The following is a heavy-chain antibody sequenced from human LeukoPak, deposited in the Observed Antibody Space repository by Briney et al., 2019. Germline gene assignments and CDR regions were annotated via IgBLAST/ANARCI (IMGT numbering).Heavy chain of an antibody. D-gene: IGHD4-17*01. CDR1: GFTFSSYA. J-gene: IGHJ4*02. CDR3: ARGGYGDSLEPDLPDDY. Sequence: GGSLRLSCAASGFTFSSYAMSWVRQAPGKGLEWVSYISSSGSTIYYADSVKGRFTISRDNAKNSLYLQMNSLRAEDTAVYYCARGGYGDSLEPDLPDDYWGQGTLVTVSS. V-gene: IGHV3-48*03. CDR2: ISSSGSTI.